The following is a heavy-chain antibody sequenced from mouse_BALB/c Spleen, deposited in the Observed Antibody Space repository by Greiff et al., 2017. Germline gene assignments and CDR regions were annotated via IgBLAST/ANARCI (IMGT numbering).Heavy chain of an antibody. Sequence: EVQLVESGGGLVQPGGSLKLSCAASGFTFSSYTMSWVRQTPEKRLEWVAYISNGGGSTYYPDTVKGRFTISRDNAKNTLYLQMSSLKSEDTAMYYCARVTTVVAFDYWGQGTTLTVSS. CDR3: ARVTTVVAFDY. J-gene: IGHJ2*01. D-gene: IGHD1-1*01. V-gene: IGHV5-12-2*01. CDR2: ISNGGGST. CDR1: GFTFSSYT.